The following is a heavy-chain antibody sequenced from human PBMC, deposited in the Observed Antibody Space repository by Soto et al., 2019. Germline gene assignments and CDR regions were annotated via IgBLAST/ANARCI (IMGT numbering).Heavy chain of an antibody. D-gene: IGHD1-26*01. CDR3: ARDVVVGSNYWYFDL. Sequence: GGSVRLSCAAAGFPFSSYDMNRVRHTTGKGLEWVSAIGTAGDTYYPGSVKGRFTISRENAKNSLYLQMNSLRAGDTAVYYCARDVVVGSNYWYFDLGDRGTLVTASS. V-gene: IGHV3-13*01. CDR2: IGTAGDT. CDR1: GFPFSSYD. J-gene: IGHJ2*01.